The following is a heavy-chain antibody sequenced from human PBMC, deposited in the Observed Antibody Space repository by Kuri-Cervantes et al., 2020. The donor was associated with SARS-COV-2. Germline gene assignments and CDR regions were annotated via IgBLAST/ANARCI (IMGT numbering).Heavy chain of an antibody. J-gene: IGHJ6*02. CDR1: GFTFSSYG. D-gene: IGHD4-17*01. Sequence: GGSLRLFCAASGFTFSSYGMHWVRQAPGKGLEWVAVIWYDGSNKYYADSVKGRFTISRDNSKNTLYLQMNSPRAEDTAVYYCAKDMDYGEWMTANNYYYGMDVWGQGTTVTVSS. CDR3: AKDMDYGEWMTANNYYYGMDV. CDR2: IWYDGSNK. V-gene: IGHV3-30*02.